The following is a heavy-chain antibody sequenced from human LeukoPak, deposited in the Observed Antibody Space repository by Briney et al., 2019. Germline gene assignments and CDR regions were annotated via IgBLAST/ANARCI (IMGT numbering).Heavy chain of an antibody. J-gene: IGHJ4*02. V-gene: IGHV3-21*01. CDR2: ISSSSSYI. D-gene: IGHD3-10*01. Sequence: GGSLRLSCAASGFTFSSYHMNWVRQAPGKGLEWVSSISSSSSYIYYADSVKGRFTISRDNPKNSLYLQMNSLSAVHTAVYYCVRDPVLLWFGALDYWGQGTLVTVSS. CDR1: GFTFSSYH. CDR3: VRDPVLLWFGALDY.